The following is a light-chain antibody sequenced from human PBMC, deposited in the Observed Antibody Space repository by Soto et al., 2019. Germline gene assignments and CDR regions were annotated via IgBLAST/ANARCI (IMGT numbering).Light chain of an antibody. CDR3: QQYDTLPPMYT. CDR1: QDISNY. CDR2: DAS. J-gene: IGKJ2*01. Sequence: DIQMTQSPSSLSASVGDRVTITCQASQDISNYLNWYQQKPGKAPKLLIYDASNLQTGVPSRFSGSGSGTEFSFTISRLQPEDIATYYCQQYDTLPPMYTFGQGTKVEIK. V-gene: IGKV1-33*01.